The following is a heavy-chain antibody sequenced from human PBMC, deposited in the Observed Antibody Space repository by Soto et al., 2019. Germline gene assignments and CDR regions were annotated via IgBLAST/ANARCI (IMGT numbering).Heavy chain of an antibody. D-gene: IGHD2-21*02. Sequence: GGSLRLSCEASGLRVSSNYMSWVRQAPGKGLEWVSVTYSGGSTNYADSLKGRFTTSRDNSKNTLYLQMNSLRAGDTAVYYCARWTAVTGLDYWGQGTLVTVSS. J-gene: IGHJ4*02. CDR3: ARWTAVTGLDY. CDR2: TYSGGST. V-gene: IGHV3-66*01. CDR1: GLRVSSNY.